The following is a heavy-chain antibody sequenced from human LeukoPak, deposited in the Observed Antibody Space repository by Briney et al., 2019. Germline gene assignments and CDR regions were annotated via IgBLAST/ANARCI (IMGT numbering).Heavy chain of an antibody. V-gene: IGHV4-30-4*01. J-gene: IGHJ4*02. CDR2: IYYSGST. Sequence: PSETLSLTCTVSGGSISSGDYYWSWIRQPPGKGLEWIGYIYYSGSTYYNPSLKSRVTISVDTSKNQFSLKLSSVTAADTAVYYCAREVLVAAYFDYWGKGTLVTVSS. D-gene: IGHD2-15*01. CDR3: AREVLVAAYFDY. CDR1: GGSISSGDYY.